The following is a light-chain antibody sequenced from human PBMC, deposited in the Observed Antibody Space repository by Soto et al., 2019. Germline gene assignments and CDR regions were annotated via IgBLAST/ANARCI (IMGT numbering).Light chain of an antibody. Sequence: EIVMTQSPATLSVSPGERATLSCRASQSVSSNLAWYQQKPGQAPRLLIYGASTRATGIPARFSGSGSGTEFTLTISRLQSEDFAVYSCQHYNNWPPWTFGQGTKVEIQ. CDR1: QSVSSN. J-gene: IGKJ1*01. CDR2: GAS. V-gene: IGKV3-15*01. CDR3: QHYNNWPPWT.